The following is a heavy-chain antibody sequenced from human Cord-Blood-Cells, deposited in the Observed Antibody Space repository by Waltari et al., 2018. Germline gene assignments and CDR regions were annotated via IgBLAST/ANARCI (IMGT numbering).Heavy chain of an antibody. CDR2: ICDDGSNK. V-gene: IGHV3-33*01. J-gene: IGHJ4*02. D-gene: IGHD5-18*01. CDR3: ARDRGKGLWDY. Sequence: QVQLVESGGGVVQPGRSLRLSCAASGFPFSSYGIHWVRQAPGKGLEWVAVICDDGSNKYYADSVKGRFTISRDNSKNTLYLQMNSLRAEDTAVYYCARDRGKGLWDYWGQGTLVTVSS. CDR1: GFPFSSYG.